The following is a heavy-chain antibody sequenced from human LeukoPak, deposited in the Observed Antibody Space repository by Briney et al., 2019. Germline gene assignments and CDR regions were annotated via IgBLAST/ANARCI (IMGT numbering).Heavy chain of an antibody. J-gene: IGHJ4*02. CDR3: ARLSPLTFYYYGSGSYDY. CDR1: GGSISSGSYY. D-gene: IGHD3-10*01. CDR2: IYTSGST. V-gene: IGHV4-61*02. Sequence: PSQTLSLTCTVSGGSISSGSYYWSWIRQPAGKGLEWIGRIYTSGSTNYNPSLKSRVTISVDTSKNQFSLKLSSVTAADTAVYYCARLSPLTFYYYGSGSYDYWGQGTLVTVSS.